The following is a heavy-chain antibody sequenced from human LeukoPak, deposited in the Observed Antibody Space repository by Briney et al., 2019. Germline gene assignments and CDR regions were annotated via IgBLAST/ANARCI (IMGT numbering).Heavy chain of an antibody. CDR1: GGSISSYY. V-gene: IGHV4-59*01. CDR3: ARVTGDTAFDI. CDR2: IYYSGST. J-gene: IGHJ3*02. Sequence: PSETLSLTCTLSGGSISSYYWSWIRQPPGKGLEWIGYIYYSGSTNYNPSLKSHVTISVDTSKNQFSLKLSSVTAADTAVYYCARVTGDTAFDIWGQGTMVTVSS. D-gene: IGHD7-27*01.